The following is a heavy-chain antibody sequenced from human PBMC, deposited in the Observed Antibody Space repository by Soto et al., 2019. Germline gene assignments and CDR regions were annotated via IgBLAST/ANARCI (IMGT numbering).Heavy chain of an antibody. J-gene: IGHJ4*02. CDR1: GGSISSGGYC. Sequence: QVQLQESGPGLVKPSQTLSLTCTVSGGSISSGGYCWSWIRQHPGKGLEWIGYIYYSGSTYYNPSLKSRVTISVDTSKNQFSLKLSSVTAADTAVYYCARGQYQLLHFDYWGQGTLVTVSS. CDR2: IYYSGST. V-gene: IGHV4-31*03. CDR3: ARGQYQLLHFDY. D-gene: IGHD2-2*01.